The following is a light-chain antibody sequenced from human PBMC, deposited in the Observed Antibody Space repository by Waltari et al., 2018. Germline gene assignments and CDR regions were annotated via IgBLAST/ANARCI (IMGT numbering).Light chain of an antibody. V-gene: IGLV3-21*04. J-gene: IGLJ2*01. CDR1: TIGGKS. CDR2: YDS. CDR3: QVWDRITDHVV. Sequence: SYELTQPLSVSVAPDKTATITCEGDTIGGKSVHWYQQKPGQAPLLVIYYDSDRPSGIPERFSGFNSKNTATLTITRVEVGDEADYYCQVWDRITDHVVIGGGTRLAVL.